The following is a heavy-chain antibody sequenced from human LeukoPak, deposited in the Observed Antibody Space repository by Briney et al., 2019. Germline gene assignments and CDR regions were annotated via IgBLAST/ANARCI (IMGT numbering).Heavy chain of an antibody. Sequence: GGSLRLSCAASGFPLGSNWMHWVRQAPGKGLVWVSRIKSDGSETSYADSVKGRSTISRDNAKNTLYLQMNSLRAEDTAVYYCARTDNLDYWGQGTLVTVSS. CDR2: IKSDGSET. D-gene: IGHD5-24*01. J-gene: IGHJ4*02. CDR1: GFPLGSNW. V-gene: IGHV3-74*01. CDR3: ARTDNLDY.